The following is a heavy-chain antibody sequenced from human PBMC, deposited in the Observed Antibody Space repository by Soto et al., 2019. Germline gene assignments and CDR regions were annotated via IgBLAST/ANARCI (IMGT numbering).Heavy chain of an antibody. CDR2: IYYSGST. CDR3: AAYTYYYDSSGYYTGYFQH. J-gene: IGHJ1*01. V-gene: IGHV4-39*01. Sequence: QLQLQESGPGLVKPSETLSLTCTVSGGSISSSSYYWGWIRQPPGKGLEWIGSIYYSGSTYYNPSLNSRVTISVETSKNQCSLKLSSVTAADTAVYYCAAYTYYYDSSGYYTGYFQHWGQGTLVTVSS. D-gene: IGHD3-22*01. CDR1: GGSISSSSYY.